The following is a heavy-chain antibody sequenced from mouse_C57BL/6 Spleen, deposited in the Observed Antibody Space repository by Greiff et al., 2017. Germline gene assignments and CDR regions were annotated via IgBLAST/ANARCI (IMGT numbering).Heavy chain of an antibody. Sequence: QVQLQQSGAELVKPGASVKISCKASGYAFSSYWMNWVKQRPGKGLEWIGQIYPGDGDTNYNGKFKGKATLTADKSSSTAYMQLSSLTSEDSAVYFCARGNDYDSSYFDYWGQGTTLTVSS. CDR1: GYAFSSYW. D-gene: IGHD2-4*01. J-gene: IGHJ2*01. V-gene: IGHV1-80*01. CDR3: ARGNDYDSSYFDY. CDR2: IYPGDGDT.